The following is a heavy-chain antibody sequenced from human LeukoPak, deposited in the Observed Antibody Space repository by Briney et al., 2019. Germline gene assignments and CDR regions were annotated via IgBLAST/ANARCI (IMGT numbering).Heavy chain of an antibody. J-gene: IGHJ4*02. V-gene: IGHV3-74*01. CDR2: INSDGSST. Sequence: GGSLRLSCASSGFTISNYWMHWVRQAPGKGLVLVSRINSDGSSTDYADSVKGRFTISRDNAKNTVYLQMNSLRVEDTAVYFCASGTYYYSSLDYWGQGTLVAVSS. D-gene: IGHD3-10*01. CDR1: GFTISNYW. CDR3: ASGTYYYSSLDY.